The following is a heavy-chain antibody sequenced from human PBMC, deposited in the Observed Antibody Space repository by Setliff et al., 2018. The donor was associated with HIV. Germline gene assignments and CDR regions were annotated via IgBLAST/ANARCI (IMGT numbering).Heavy chain of an antibody. CDR3: ARDDGGYNYAAAFDV. CDR2: IGPYNDRT. Sequence: ASVKVSCKTSGYMFIAYGMSWVRRAPGQGLEWMGWIGPYNDRTEYAQEFQGRVSLTIDTSASTAYMELRSLRADDTAVYYCARDDGGYNYAAAFDVWGQGTMATVSS. D-gene: IGHD3-16*01. V-gene: IGHV1-18*01. J-gene: IGHJ3*01. CDR1: GYMFIAYG.